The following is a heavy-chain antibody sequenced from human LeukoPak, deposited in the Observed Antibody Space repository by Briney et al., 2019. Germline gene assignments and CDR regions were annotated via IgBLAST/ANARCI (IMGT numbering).Heavy chain of an antibody. CDR2: INHSGST. J-gene: IGHJ4*02. V-gene: IGHV4-34*01. CDR1: GGSFSGYY. D-gene: IGHD4-23*01. Sequence: PSETLSLTCAVCGGSFSGYYWSWIRQPPGKGLEWIGEINHSGSTNYNPSLKSRVTISVDTSKNQFSLKLSSVTAADTAVYYCARDDYGGNKPPDYWGQGTLVTVSS. CDR3: ARDDYGGNKPPDY.